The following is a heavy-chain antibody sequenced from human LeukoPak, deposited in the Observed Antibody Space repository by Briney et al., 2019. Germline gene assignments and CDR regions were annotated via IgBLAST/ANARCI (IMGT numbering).Heavy chain of an antibody. D-gene: IGHD5-12*01. CDR3: AKEAGYSGYDYPDY. V-gene: IGHV3-23*01. CDR1: GFTLSSYA. J-gene: IGHJ4*02. CDR2: ISGSGYSR. Sequence: GGSLRLSCAASGFTLSSYALSWVRQAPGKGLEWVSGISGSGYSRNYADSVKGRFTISRDNSKSTLYLQMNSLRVEDTAVYYCAKEAGYSGYDYPDYWGQGTLVTVSS.